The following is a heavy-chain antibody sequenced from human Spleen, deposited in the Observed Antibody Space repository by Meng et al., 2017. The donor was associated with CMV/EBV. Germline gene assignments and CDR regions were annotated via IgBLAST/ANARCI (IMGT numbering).Heavy chain of an antibody. D-gene: IGHD6-6*01. J-gene: IGHJ4*02. CDR2: ISFDGRSK. CDR1: GFTFSYNV. V-gene: IGHV3-30*18. CDR3: AKARSSSSRDAFDF. Sequence: GESLKISCVVSGFTFSYNVMHWVRQAPGEGLEWVAVISFDGRSKYYADSVKGRFTISRDNSKNSLYLQMNSLRAEDTALYYCAKARSSSSRDAFDFWGQGTLVTVSS.